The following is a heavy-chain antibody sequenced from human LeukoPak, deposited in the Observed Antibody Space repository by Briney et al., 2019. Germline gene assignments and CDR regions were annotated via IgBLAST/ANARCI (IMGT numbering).Heavy chain of an antibody. V-gene: IGHV1-69*04. J-gene: IGHJ6*02. CDR1: GYTFSSYG. D-gene: IGHD6-6*01. CDR2: IIPILGIA. Sequence: GASVKVSCKASGYTFSSYGISWVRQAPGQGLEWMGRIIPILGIANYAQKFQGRVTITADKSTSTAYMELSSLRSEDTAVYYCASQDYSSSSRPVYYYGMDVWGQGTTVTVSS. CDR3: ASQDYSSSSRPVYYYGMDV.